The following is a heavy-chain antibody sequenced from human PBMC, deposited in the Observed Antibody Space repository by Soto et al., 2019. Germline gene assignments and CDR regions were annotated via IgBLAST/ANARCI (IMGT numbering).Heavy chain of an antibody. J-gene: IGHJ4*02. CDR2: IYYSGST. CDR1: GGSISSSSYY. CDR3: ARQDATTIYFDY. V-gene: IGHV4-39*01. Sequence: LSLTCTVSGGSISSSSYYWGWIRQPPGKGLEWIGSIYYSGSTYYNPSLKSRVTISVDTSKNQFSLKVSSVTAADTAVYYSARQDATTIYFDYWGQGTLVTVSS. D-gene: IGHD1-1*01.